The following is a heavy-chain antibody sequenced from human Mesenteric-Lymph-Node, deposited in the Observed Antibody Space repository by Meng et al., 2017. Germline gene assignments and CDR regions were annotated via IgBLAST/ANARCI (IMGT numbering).Heavy chain of an antibody. Sequence: GESLKISCAASGFTLSTYWMTWVRQAPGKGLEWVANIKQDGSDEHYGDSVKGRFTISRDNTKNSLYLQMNSLRAEDMALYYCARGFREAFDIWGQGTMVTVSS. V-gene: IGHV3-7*03. J-gene: IGHJ3*02. D-gene: IGHD3-10*01. CDR1: GFTLSTYW. CDR3: ARGFREAFDI. CDR2: IKQDGSDE.